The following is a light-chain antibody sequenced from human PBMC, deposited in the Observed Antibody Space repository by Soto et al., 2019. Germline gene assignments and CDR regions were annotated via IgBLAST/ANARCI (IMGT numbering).Light chain of an antibody. J-gene: IGKJ5*01. CDR1: QSVRNK. V-gene: IGKV3-11*01. CDR3: QQRSDWPLT. Sequence: EIVVTQSPATLSVSPGERATLSCRVSQSVRNKVAWYQHKPGQAPRLLIYGASSRATGIPDRFSGSGSGTDFTLTISRLEPEDFAVYYCQQRSDWPLTFGQGTRLEIK. CDR2: GAS.